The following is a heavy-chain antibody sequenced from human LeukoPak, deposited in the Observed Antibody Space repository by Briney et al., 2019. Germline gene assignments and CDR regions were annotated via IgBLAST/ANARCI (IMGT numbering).Heavy chain of an antibody. V-gene: IGHV1-2*04. CDR3: TRGGIAAAGTFDSDY. CDR2: INPNSGGT. Sequence: GASVKVSCKASGYTFTGYYMHWVRQAPGQGLEWMGWINPNSGGTNYAQKFQGWVTMTRDTSISTAYMELSRLRSDDTAVYYCTRGGIAAAGTFDSDYWGQGTLVTVSS. D-gene: IGHD6-13*01. J-gene: IGHJ4*02. CDR1: GYTFTGYY.